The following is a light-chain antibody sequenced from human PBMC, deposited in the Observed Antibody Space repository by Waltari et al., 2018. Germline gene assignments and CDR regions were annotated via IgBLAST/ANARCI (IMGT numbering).Light chain of an antibody. V-gene: IGLV1-40*01. CDR2: GNS. CDR3: QSYDSSLSGEGV. CDR1: SSNIGAGYD. Sequence: QSVLTQPPSVSGAPGQRVTISCTGSSSNIGAGYDVHWYQQLPGTAPKLLIYGNSNRPSGVPDRCSGSKSGTSASLAITGLQAEDEADYYCQSYDSSLSGEGVFRGGTKLTVL. J-gene: IGLJ3*02.